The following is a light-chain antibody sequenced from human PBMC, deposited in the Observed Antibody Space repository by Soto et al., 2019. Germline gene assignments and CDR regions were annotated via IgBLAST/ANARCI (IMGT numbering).Light chain of an antibody. CDR3: QQYNNWPWT. V-gene: IGKV3-15*01. CDR1: QSVSFSN. J-gene: IGKJ1*01. CDR2: GAS. Sequence: EIVLTQSPGTLSLSPGERATLSCMASQSVSFSNLAWYQQKPGQAPRLLIYGASTRATSFPARFSGSGSGTDFTLTISSLQSEDFAVYYCQQYNNWPWTFGQGTKVDIK.